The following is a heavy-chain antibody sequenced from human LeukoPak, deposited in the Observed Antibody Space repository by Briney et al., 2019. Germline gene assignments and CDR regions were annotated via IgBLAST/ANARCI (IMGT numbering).Heavy chain of an antibody. CDR1: GFTFSSYS. J-gene: IGHJ3*02. D-gene: IGHD3-9*01. V-gene: IGHV3-21*01. CDR3: ARQGYDILTGFADAFDI. Sequence: PGGSLRLSCAASGFTFSSYSMNWVRQAPGKGLEWVSSISSSSSYIYYADSVKGRFTISRDNAKNSLYLQMNSLRAEDTAVYYCARQGYDILTGFADAFDIWGQGTMVTVSS. CDR2: ISSSSSYI.